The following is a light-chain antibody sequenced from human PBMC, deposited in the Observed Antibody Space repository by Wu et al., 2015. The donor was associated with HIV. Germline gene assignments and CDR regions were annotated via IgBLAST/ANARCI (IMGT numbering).Light chain of an antibody. V-gene: IGKV3-20*01. CDR3: QQYGASPIT. CDR1: HSILHDW. J-gene: IGKJ5*01. CDR2: EAY. Sequence: EIVLEQSPGTLSLAVGDRVVFSCRASHSILHDWIAWYHQRPGQAPRLLMYEAYKRAPGTPNRFIGSGSGTEFTLTIDRLEPEDFAIYFCQQYGASPITFGQGTRLEI.